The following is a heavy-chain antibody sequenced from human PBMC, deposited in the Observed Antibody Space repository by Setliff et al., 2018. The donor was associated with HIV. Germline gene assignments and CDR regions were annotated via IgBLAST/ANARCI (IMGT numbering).Heavy chain of an antibody. J-gene: IGHJ3*02. D-gene: IGHD2-2*01. CDR3: ATQRDIVMVPGQGGFDI. Sequence: GASVKVSCKASTYTFSSYVINWVRQAPGQGLGWMGRISVYNGNTIYAQKLQGRVIMTTDTSTSTAYMELRSLRSDDTAMYYCATQRDIVMVPGQGGFDICAQGTMVTVSS. CDR2: ISVYNGNT. V-gene: IGHV1-18*01. CDR1: TYTFSSYV.